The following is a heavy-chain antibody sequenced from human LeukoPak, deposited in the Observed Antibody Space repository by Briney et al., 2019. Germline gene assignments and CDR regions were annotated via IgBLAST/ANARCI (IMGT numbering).Heavy chain of an antibody. D-gene: IGHD2-2*01. CDR1: GGSISSGDYY. CDR3: ARGIHQLLSYDWFDP. Sequence: SETLSLTCTVSGGSISSGDYYWSWIRQPPGKGLEWIGYIYYSGSTYYNPSLKSRVTISVDTSKNQFSLKLSSVTAADTAVYYCARGIHQLLSYDWFDPWGQGTLVTVSS. V-gene: IGHV4-30-4*01. J-gene: IGHJ5*02. CDR2: IYYSGST.